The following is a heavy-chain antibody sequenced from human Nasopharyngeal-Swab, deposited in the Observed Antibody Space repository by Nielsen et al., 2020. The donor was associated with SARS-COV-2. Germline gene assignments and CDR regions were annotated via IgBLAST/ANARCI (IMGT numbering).Heavy chain of an antibody. J-gene: IGHJ4*02. CDR3: ASFSSSWPNFDY. Sequence: WSRQPPGKGLEWVANIKQDGSEKYYVDSVKGRFTISRDNAKNSLYLQMNSLRAEDTAVYYCASFSSSWPNFDYWGQGTLVTVSS. CDR2: IKQDGSEK. V-gene: IGHV3-7*01. D-gene: IGHD6-13*01.